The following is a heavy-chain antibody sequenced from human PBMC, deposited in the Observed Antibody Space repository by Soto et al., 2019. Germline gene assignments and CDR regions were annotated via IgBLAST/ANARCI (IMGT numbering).Heavy chain of an antibody. CDR2: ISAYNGNT. D-gene: IGHD3-22*01. CDR3: ERDGGYDDSSGNIDVAFDS. J-gene: IGHJ3*02. Sequence: ASVKVSCKASGYTFTSYVISWVRQAPGQGLEGMGWISAYNGNTNYAQKLQGRVTMTTDTSTSTAYMELRSLRSDDTAVYYCERDGGYDDSSGNIDVAFDSWGKGTMVT. V-gene: IGHV1-18*01. CDR1: GYTFTSYV.